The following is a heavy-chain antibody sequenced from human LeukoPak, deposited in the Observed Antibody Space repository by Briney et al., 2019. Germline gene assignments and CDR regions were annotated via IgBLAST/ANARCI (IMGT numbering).Heavy chain of an antibody. CDR1: GDSISSGGYY. CDR2: IYYSGST. D-gene: IGHD3-22*01. Sequence: PSQTLSLTCTVSGDSISSGGYYWSWIRQHPGKGLEWIGYIYYSGSTYYNPSLKSLVTISIDASKNQFSLKLSSVTAADTAVYYCARDNYYDSRGYYRPFDYWGQGTLVTVSS. J-gene: IGHJ4*02. V-gene: IGHV4-31*01. CDR3: ARDNYYDSRGYYRPFDY.